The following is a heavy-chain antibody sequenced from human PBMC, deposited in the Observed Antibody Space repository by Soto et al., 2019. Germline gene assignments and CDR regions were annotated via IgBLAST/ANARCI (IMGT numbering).Heavy chain of an antibody. J-gene: IGHJ6*02. V-gene: IGHV4-34*01. CDR1: GGSFSGYY. Sequence: TSETLSLTCAVYGGSFSGYYWSWIRQPPGKGLEWIGEINHSGTTNYIPSLKSRVTISVDTSKNQFSLKLSSVTAADTAVYYCARGWFGDLYYYYGMDVWGQGTTVT. CDR3: ARGWFGDLYYYYGMDV. CDR2: INHSGTT. D-gene: IGHD3-10*01.